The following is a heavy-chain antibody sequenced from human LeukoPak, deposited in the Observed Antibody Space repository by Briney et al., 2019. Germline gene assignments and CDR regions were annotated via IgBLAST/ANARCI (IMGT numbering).Heavy chain of an antibody. D-gene: IGHD3-22*01. CDR3: ARTYYYDSSGYYDAFDI. CDR2: ISAYNGNT. V-gene: IGHV1-18*04. J-gene: IGHJ3*02. Sequence: ASVKVSCKASGYTFTGYYMHWVRQAPGQGLEWMGWISAYNGNTNYAQKLQGRVTMTTDTSTSTAYMELRSLRSDDTAVYYCARTYYYDSSGYYDAFDIWGQGTMVTVSS. CDR1: GYTFTGYY.